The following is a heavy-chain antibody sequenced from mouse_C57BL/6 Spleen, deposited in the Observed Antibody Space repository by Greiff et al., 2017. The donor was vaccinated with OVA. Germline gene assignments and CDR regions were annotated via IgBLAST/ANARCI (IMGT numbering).Heavy chain of an antibody. D-gene: IGHD1-1*01. CDR1: GFTFSSYT. CDR3: ASPYGSSLWFAY. V-gene: IGHV5-9*01. Sequence: DVKLQESGGGLVKPGGSLKLSCAASGFTFSSYTMSWVRQTPEKRLEWVATISGGGGNTYYPDSVKGRFTISRDNAKNTLYPQMSSLRSEDTALYYCASPYGSSLWFAYWGQGTLVTVSA. CDR2: ISGGGGNT. J-gene: IGHJ3*01.